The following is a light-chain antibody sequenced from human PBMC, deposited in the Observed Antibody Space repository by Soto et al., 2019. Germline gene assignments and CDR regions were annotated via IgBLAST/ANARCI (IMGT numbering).Light chain of an antibody. CDR3: GTWDSSLSAHWV. CDR1: SSNNGNNY. J-gene: IGLJ3*02. CDR2: DNN. V-gene: IGLV1-51*01. Sequence: QSVLTQPPSVSAAPGQKVTISCSGSSSNNGNNYVSWYQQLPGTAPKLLIYDNNKRPSGIPDRFSGSKSGTSATLGITGLQTGDEADYYCGTWDSSLSAHWVFGGGTKLTVL.